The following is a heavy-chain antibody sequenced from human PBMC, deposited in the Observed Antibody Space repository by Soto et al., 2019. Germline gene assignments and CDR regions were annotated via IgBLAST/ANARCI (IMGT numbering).Heavy chain of an antibody. CDR3: ARDLVYYGNYYYTMDV. J-gene: IGHJ6*02. Sequence: SDTLSLTCDVSDSSISGAFYWGWVRQSPGKGLEWIGSIYHSGSTYYNPSLKSRVTISIDTSENHFSLELNSVTAADTGLYYCARDLVYYGNYYYTMDVWGQGITVTVSS. CDR1: DSSISGAFY. V-gene: IGHV4-38-2*02. CDR2: IYHSGST. D-gene: IGHD3-16*01.